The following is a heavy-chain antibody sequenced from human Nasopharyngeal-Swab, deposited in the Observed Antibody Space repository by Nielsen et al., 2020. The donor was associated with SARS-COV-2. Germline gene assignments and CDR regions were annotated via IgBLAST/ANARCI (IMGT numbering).Heavy chain of an antibody. D-gene: IGHD4-23*01. Sequence: GALRLSCAASGFTFSSYAMSWVRQAPGKGLEWVSAINGSGGSTYYADSVTGRFTISRDNSKNTLYLQMNSLRAEDTAVYYCAKEAYGGNLYYYYDYMDVWGKGTTVTVSS. CDR1: GFTFSSYA. CDR3: AKEAYGGNLYYYYDYMDV. V-gene: IGHV3-23*01. J-gene: IGHJ6*03. CDR2: INGSGGST.